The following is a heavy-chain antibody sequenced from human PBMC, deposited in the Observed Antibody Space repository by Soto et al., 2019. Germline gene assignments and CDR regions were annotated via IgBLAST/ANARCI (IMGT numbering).Heavy chain of an antibody. J-gene: IGHJ3*02. D-gene: IGHD3-3*01. CDR2: INGAGSST. CDR1: GFTFNTYW. Sequence: EVQLVESGGGLIQPGGSLRLSCAASGFTFNTYWMHWVRQAPGKGLVWVSRINGAGSSTIYAESVKGRFTISRDSAKNILYLQMNSLRAEDTGVYYCARDFWTTTFGNDALDIWGQGTMVTVSS. V-gene: IGHV3-74*01. CDR3: ARDFWTTTFGNDALDI.